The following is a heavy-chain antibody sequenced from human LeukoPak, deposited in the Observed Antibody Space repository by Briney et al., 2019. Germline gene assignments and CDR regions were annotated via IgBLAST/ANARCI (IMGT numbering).Heavy chain of an antibody. Sequence: PSETLSLTCAVYGGSFSGYYWSWIRQPPGKGLEWIGEINHSGSTNYNPSLKSRVTISVDTSKNQFSLKLSSVTAADTAVYYCARGGRWLQPGVYDYWGQGTLVTVSS. J-gene: IGHJ4*02. D-gene: IGHD5-24*01. CDR1: GGSFSGYY. V-gene: IGHV4-34*01. CDR3: ARGGRWLQPGVYDY. CDR2: INHSGST.